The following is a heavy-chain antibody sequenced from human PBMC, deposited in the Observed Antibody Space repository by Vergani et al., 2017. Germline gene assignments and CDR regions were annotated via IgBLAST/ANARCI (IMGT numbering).Heavy chain of an antibody. J-gene: IGHJ6*03. V-gene: IGHV5-51*01. CDR1: GYSFTSYW. D-gene: IGHD2-2*01. CDR3: ARHLHCSSTSCSGIYYMDV. CDR2: IYPGDSDT. Sequence: EVQLVQSGAEVKKPGESLKISCKGSGYSFTSYWIGWVRQMPGKCLEWMGIIYPGDSDTRYSPSFQGQVTISADKSLSTAYLQWSSLKASDTAMYYCARHLHCSSTSCSGIYYMDVWGKGTTVTVSS.